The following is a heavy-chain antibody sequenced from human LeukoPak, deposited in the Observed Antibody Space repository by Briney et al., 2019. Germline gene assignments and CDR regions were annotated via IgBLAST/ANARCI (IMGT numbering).Heavy chain of an antibody. D-gene: IGHD6-19*01. CDR2: INHSGST. CDR1: GVSFSGYY. CDR3: ARVGLGSGWYLGQPSDY. J-gene: IGHJ4*02. Sequence: PSETLSLTCAVYGVSFSGYYWSWIRQPPGKGLEWIGEINHSGSTNYNPSLKSRVTISVDTSKNQFSLKLNSVTAADTAVYYCARVGLGSGWYLGQPSDYWGQGTLVTVSS. V-gene: IGHV4-34*01.